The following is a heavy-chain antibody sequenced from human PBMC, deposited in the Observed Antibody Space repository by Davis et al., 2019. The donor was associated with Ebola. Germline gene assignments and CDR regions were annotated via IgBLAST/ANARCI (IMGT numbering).Heavy chain of an antibody. CDR2: INSDGSST. D-gene: IGHD1-26*01. CDR3: ARGSPRGSSDAFDI. J-gene: IGHJ3*02. CDR1: GFTFSSYW. Sequence: GESLKISCAASGFTFSSYWMHWVRQAPGKGLVWVSRINSDGSSTSYADSVKGRFTISRDNAKNTLYLQMNSLRAEDTAVYYCARGSPRGSSDAFDIWGQGTMVTVSS. V-gene: IGHV3-74*01.